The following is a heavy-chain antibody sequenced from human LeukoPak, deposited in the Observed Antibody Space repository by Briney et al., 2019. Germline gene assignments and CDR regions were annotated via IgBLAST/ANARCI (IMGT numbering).Heavy chain of an antibody. CDR2: ISAYNGNT. D-gene: IGHD2-2*01. CDR1: GYTFTSYG. V-gene: IGHV1-18*01. CDR3: ARTGEVPAPNYFDY. Sequence: ASVKVSFKASGYTFTSYGISWVRQAPGQGLEWMGWISAYNGNTNYAQKLRGRVTMTTDTSTSTAYMELRSLRSDDTAVYYCARTGEVPAPNYFDYWGQGTLVTVSS. J-gene: IGHJ4*02.